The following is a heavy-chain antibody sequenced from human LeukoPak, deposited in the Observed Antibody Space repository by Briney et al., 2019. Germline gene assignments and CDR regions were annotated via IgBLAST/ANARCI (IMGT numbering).Heavy chain of an antibody. V-gene: IGHV4-4*07. J-gene: IGHJ4*02. CDR2: IYTSGST. CDR1: GGSISSYY. D-gene: IGHD6-13*01. CDR3: ARDSSAAGTFDY. Sequence: SETLSLTCTVSGGSISSYYWSWLRQPAGKGLEWIGRIYTSGSTNYNPSLKSRVTMSVDTSKNQFSLKLSSVTAADTAVYYCARDSSAAGTFDYWGQGTLVTVSS.